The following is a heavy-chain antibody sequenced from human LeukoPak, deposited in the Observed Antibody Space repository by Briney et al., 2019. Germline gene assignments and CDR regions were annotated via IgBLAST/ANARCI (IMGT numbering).Heavy chain of an antibody. V-gene: IGHV1-69*13. CDR3: ARLIRGYYDSSDLYFDY. J-gene: IGHJ4*02. D-gene: IGHD3-22*01. CDR2: IIPIFGTA. Sequence: SVKVSCKASGGTFSSYAISWVRQAPGQGLEWTGGIIPIFGTANYAQKFQGRVTITADESTSTAYMELSSLRSEDTAVYYCARLIRGYYDSSDLYFDYWGQGTLVTVSS. CDR1: GGTFSSYA.